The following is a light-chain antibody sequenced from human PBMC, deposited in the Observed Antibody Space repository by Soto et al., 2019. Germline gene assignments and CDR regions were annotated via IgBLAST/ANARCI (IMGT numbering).Light chain of an antibody. CDR2: TND. V-gene: IGLV1-44*01. CDR1: NSNIGSNT. J-gene: IGLJ3*02. CDR3: AAWDDTLDGLV. Sequence: QSVLTQPPSASETPGQRVTISCSGSNSNIGSNTVNWYQQLPGTAPKLLIYTNDQRPSGVPNRFSGSKSGTSASLAISVLQPDDEADYYCAAWDDTLDGLVFGGGTKVTVL.